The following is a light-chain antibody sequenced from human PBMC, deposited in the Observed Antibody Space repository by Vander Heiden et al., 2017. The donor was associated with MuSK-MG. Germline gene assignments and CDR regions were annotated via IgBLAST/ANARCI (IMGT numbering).Light chain of an antibody. CDR3: CSFTTSGTLV. CDR1: SCAVGAHNQ. J-gene: IGLJ3*02. CDR2: EVN. V-gene: IGLV2-23*02. Sequence: QSALPQPAPVPGSPGQSISLSCTGTSCAVGAHNQVSGYQVCPGKVPKLMIYEVNQRPSGVSSRFSGSKSGNMASLTISGLQAEDEADYYCCSFTTSGTLVFGGGTRLSVL.